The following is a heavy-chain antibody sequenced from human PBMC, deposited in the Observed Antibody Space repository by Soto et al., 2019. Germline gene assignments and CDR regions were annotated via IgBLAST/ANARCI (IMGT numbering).Heavy chain of an antibody. CDR2: IIPILGIA. Sequence: SVKVSCKASGGTFSSYTISWVRQAPGQGLEWMGRIIPILGIANYAQKFEGRVTITADKSTSTAYMELSSLRSEDTAVYYCARAPVRNYVSPHFDYWGQGTLVTVSS. J-gene: IGHJ4*02. CDR1: GGTFSSYT. CDR3: ARAPVRNYVSPHFDY. D-gene: IGHD1-7*01. V-gene: IGHV1-69*02.